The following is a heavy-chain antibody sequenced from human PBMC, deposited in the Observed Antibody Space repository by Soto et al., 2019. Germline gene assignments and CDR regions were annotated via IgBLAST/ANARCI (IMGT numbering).Heavy chain of an antibody. J-gene: IGHJ4*02. CDR1: GDSVSGGDSY. D-gene: IGHD3-22*01. V-gene: IGHV4-30-4*01. CDR2: TSFSGYT. Sequence: QVQLQESGPGLVKPSQTLSLTCTVSGDSVSGGDSYWSWIRQPPGKALEWIGYTSFSGYTSYTPSLMSRVTISVDMSKSQFPLRLTSVTAADTAIYYCVRGGNPYHYATSGPGTFDKWGQGTLVSVSS. CDR3: VRGGNPYHYATSGPGTFDK.